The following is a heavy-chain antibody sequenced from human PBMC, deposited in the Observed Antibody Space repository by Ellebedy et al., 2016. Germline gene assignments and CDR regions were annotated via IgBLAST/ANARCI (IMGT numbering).Heavy chain of an antibody. J-gene: IGHJ6*02. V-gene: IGHV4-38-2*02. CDR1: GYSISSGYY. Sequence: SETLSLTXTVSGYSISSGYYWGWIRQPPGKGLEWIGSIYHSGSTYYNPSLKSRVTISVDTSKNQFSLKLSSVTAADTAVYYCARVRPGWFGGYGMDVWGQGTTVTVSS. D-gene: IGHD3-10*01. CDR2: IYHSGST. CDR3: ARVRPGWFGGYGMDV.